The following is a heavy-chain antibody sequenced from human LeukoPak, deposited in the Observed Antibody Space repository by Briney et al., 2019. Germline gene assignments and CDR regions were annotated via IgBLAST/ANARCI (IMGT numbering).Heavy chain of an antibody. Sequence: SVKVSCKASGGTFSSYTISWVRQAPGQGLEWMGGIIPILGIANYAQKFQGRVTITADKSTSTAYMELSSLRSEDTAVYYCARVATVTGLRVDNWFDPWGQGTLVTVSS. CDR1: GGTFSSYT. D-gene: IGHD4-17*01. V-gene: IGHV1-69*02. CDR3: ARVATVTGLRVDNWFDP. J-gene: IGHJ5*02. CDR2: IIPILGIA.